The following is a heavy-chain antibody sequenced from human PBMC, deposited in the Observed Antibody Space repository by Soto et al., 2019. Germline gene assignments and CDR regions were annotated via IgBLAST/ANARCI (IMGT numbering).Heavy chain of an antibody. CDR3: ARVQHTEAAAGFYYYYYYMDV. Sequence: GGSLRLSCAASGFTFSDYYMSWIRQAPGKGLEWVSYISSSGSTIYYADSAKGRFTISRDNAKNSLYLQMNSLRAEDTAVYYCARVQHTEAAAGFYYYYYYMDVWGKGTTVTVSS. V-gene: IGHV3-11*01. CDR1: GFTFSDYY. D-gene: IGHD6-13*01. J-gene: IGHJ6*03. CDR2: ISSSGSTI.